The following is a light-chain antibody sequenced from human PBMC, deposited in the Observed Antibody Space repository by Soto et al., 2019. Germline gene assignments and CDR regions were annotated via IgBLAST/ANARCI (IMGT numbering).Light chain of an antibody. J-gene: IGKJ4*01. CDR2: GAS. CDR1: QSVSSDY. Sequence: EIVLTQSPGTLSFSPGERATLSCRASQSVSSDYLAWYQQKPGQAPRLLIYGASSRATGIPDRFSGSGSGTDFTLTVSRLEPEDFATYFCQQGNSVFTFGGGTKVEIK. V-gene: IGKV3-20*01. CDR3: QQGNSVFT.